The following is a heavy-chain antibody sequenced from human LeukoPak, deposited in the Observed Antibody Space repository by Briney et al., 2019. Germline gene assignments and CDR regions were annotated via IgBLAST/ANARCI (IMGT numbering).Heavy chain of an antibody. CDR1: GGTFSSYA. D-gene: IGHD5-12*01. J-gene: IGHJ6*03. CDR3: ARVPASGYGYYYYYMDV. Sequence: ASVKVSCKASGGTFSSYAISWVRQAPGQGLEWMGGIIPIFGTANYAQKFQGRVTITTDESTSTAYMELSSLRSEDTAVYYCARVPASGYGYYYYYMDVWGKGTTVTVSS. CDR2: IIPIFGTA. V-gene: IGHV1-69*05.